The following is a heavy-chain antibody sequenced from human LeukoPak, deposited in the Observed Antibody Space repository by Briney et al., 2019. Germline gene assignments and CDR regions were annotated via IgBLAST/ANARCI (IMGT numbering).Heavy chain of an antibody. CDR1: GFTFDTYA. CDR2: ISGSGGST. D-gene: IGHD6-19*01. CDR3: ARVGRGSGWAFDY. Sequence: GGSLRLSCATSGFTFDTYAMSWVRQAPGKGLEWVSAISGSGGSTYYADSVKGRFTISRDNAKNSLYLQMNSLRAEDTAVYYCARVGRGSGWAFDYWGQGTLVTVSS. V-gene: IGHV3-23*01. J-gene: IGHJ4*02.